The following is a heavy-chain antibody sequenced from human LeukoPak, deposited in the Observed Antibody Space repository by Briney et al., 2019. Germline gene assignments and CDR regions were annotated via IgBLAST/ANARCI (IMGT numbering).Heavy chain of an antibody. J-gene: IGHJ4*02. Sequence: GGSLRLSCAASGFTFSSFEINWVRQAPGKGLEWVSYISSTGNTIYYADSVKGRFTISRDNAKNSLYLQMNSLRAEDTAVYYCARAPLVVTPFDYWGQGTLVTVSS. V-gene: IGHV3-48*03. CDR2: ISSTGNTI. D-gene: IGHD4-23*01. CDR3: ARAPLVVTPFDY. CDR1: GFTFSSFE.